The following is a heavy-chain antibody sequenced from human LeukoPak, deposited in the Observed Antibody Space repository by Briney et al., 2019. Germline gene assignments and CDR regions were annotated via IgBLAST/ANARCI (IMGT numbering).Heavy chain of an antibody. CDR2: INHSGST. CDR3: ARGLYYDSSGYG. V-gene: IGHV4-34*01. CDR1: GGSFTNYY. D-gene: IGHD3-22*01. Sequence: SETLSLTCAVYGGSFTNYYWSWIRQPPGKGLEWIGEINHSGSTKYNPSLKSRVTISVDTSKNQFSLKLSSVTAADTAVYYCARGLYYDSSGYGWGQGTLVTVSS. J-gene: IGHJ4*02.